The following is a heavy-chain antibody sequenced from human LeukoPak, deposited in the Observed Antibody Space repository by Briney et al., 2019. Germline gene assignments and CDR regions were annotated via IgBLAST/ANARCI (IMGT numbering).Heavy chain of an antibody. V-gene: IGHV3-30-3*01. Sequence: GGSLRLSCAASGFTFSSYAMHWVRQAPGKGLEWVAVISYDGSNKYYADSVKGRFTISRDNSKNTLYLQMNSLRAEDTAVYYCARVRVPAAKALGDAFDIWGQGTMVTVSS. CDR2: ISYDGSNK. J-gene: IGHJ3*02. CDR1: GFTFSSYA. CDR3: ARVRVPAAKALGDAFDI. D-gene: IGHD2-2*01.